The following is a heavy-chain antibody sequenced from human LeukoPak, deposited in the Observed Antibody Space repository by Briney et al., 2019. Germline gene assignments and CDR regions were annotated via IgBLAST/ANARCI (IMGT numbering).Heavy chain of an antibody. J-gene: IGHJ4*02. CDR1: GFTFYDYF. Sequence: GGSLRLSCAASGFTFYDYFMTWIRQTPGKGLEWVSYISPSGSTIYYAESVKGRFTVSRDNAKKSLYLQINSLRAEDTATYYCARVAYSSSWSVEYYFAYWGQGTLVSVPS. V-gene: IGHV3-11*04. CDR3: ARVAYSSSWSVEYYFAY. D-gene: IGHD6-13*01. CDR2: ISPSGSTI.